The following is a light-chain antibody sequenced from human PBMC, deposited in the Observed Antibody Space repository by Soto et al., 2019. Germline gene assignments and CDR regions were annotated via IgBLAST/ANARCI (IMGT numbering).Light chain of an antibody. CDR1: SSDIGGYNY. Sequence: QSALTQPASVSGSPGQSITISCTGTSSDIGGYNYVSWYQQHPGKAPKLIIYEVSYRPSGVSNRFSASKSGNSASLTISGLHAEDEADYYCTSFASSTSLVFGGGTKLTVL. CDR3: TSFASSTSLV. J-gene: IGLJ2*01. V-gene: IGLV2-14*01. CDR2: EVS.